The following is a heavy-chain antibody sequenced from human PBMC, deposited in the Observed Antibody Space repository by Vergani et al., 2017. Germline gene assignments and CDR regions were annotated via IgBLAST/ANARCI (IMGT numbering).Heavy chain of an antibody. D-gene: IGHD4-17*01. Sequence: EVQLVQSGAEVKKPGESLKISCKGSGYSFTSYWIGWVRQMPGKGLEWMGIIYPGDSDTRYSPSFQGQVPISADKSISTAYLQWSSLKASDTALHYCASSAIQTFGDYWWCFDLWSRGTLVTVSS. CDR2: IYPGDSDT. CDR1: GYSFTSYW. CDR3: ASSAIQTFGDYWWCFDL. V-gene: IGHV5-51*03. J-gene: IGHJ2*01.